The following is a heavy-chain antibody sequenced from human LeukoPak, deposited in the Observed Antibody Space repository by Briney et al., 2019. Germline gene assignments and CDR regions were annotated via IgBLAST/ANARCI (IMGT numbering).Heavy chain of an antibody. CDR1: GGSISSSSYY. D-gene: IGHD6-13*01. CDR2: IYYSGST. CDR3: AIHRGGSSSSWYTIFDY. Sequence: SETLSLTCTVSGGSISSSSYYWGWIRQPPGEGLEWIGSIYYSGSTYYNPSLKSRVTISVDTSKNQFSLKLSSVTAADTAVYYCAIHRGGSSSSWYTIFDYWGQGTLVSVSS. V-gene: IGHV4-39*01. J-gene: IGHJ4*02.